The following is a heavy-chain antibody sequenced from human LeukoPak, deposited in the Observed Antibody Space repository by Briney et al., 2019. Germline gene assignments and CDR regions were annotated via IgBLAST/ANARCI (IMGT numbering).Heavy chain of an antibody. V-gene: IGHV4-34*01. Sequence: KSSETLSLTCAVYGGSFSGYYWSWIRQPPGKGLEWIGEINHSGSTNYNQSLKSRVTISVDTSKNQFSLKLSSVTAADTAVYYCARHGSRTMVRGVIANWFDPWGQGTLVTVSS. D-gene: IGHD3-10*01. CDR3: ARHGSRTMVRGVIANWFDP. CDR2: INHSGST. CDR1: GGSFSGYY. J-gene: IGHJ5*02.